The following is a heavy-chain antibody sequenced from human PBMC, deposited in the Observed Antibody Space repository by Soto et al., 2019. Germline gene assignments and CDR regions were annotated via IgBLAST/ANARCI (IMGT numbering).Heavy chain of an antibody. CDR2: ISGSGGST. J-gene: IGHJ4*02. CDR3: AKEGAVAAAGTLCHFVC. V-gene: IGHV3-23*01. CDR1: GFTFSSYA. Sequence: EVQLLESGGGLVQPGGSLRLSCAASGFTFSSYAMSWVRQAPGKGLEWVSAISGSGGSTYHADSVKGRFTISRDNSKNTIYLQMNSPRAEETAVYYCAKEGAVAAAGTLCHFVCWGQGTLVTVSS. D-gene: IGHD6-13*01.